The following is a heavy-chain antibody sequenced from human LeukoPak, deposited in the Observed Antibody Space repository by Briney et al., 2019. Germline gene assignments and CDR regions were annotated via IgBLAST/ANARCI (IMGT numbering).Heavy chain of an antibody. CDR1: GYTFTSCY. D-gene: IGHD5-12*01. CDR2: INPSGGSA. J-gene: IGHJ4*02. CDR3: ARVSGYDWESFYDY. V-gene: IGHV1-46*01. Sequence: ASVKVSCKASGYTFTSCYMHWVRQAPGQGLEWMGIINPSGGSASYAQKFQGRVTMTRDMSTSTVYMELSSLRSEDTAVYYCARVSGYDWESFYDYWGQGTLVTVAS.